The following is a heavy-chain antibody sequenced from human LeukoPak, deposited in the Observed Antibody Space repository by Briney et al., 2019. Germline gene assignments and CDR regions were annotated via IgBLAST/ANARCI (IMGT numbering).Heavy chain of an antibody. CDR3: TTCPVLRFLEWLSPTNYYYYMDV. Sequence: GGSLRLSCAASGFTFSNAWMSWVRQAPGKGLEWVGRIKSKTDGGTTDYAAPVKGRFTISRDDSKNTLYLQMNSLKTEDTAVYYCTTCPVLRFLEWLSPTNYYYYMDVWGKGTTVTVSS. CDR2: IKSKTDGGTT. J-gene: IGHJ6*03. V-gene: IGHV3-15*01. D-gene: IGHD3-3*01. CDR1: GFTFSNAW.